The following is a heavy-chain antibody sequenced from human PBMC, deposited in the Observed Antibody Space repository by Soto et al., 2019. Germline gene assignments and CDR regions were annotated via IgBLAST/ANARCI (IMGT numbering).Heavy chain of an antibody. CDR2: IYSGST. J-gene: IGHJ4*02. CDR3: ATTRGIAVGGSFDY. D-gene: IGHD6-13*01. Sequence: LSLTCTVSGGSISSSSSYWGWIRQPPGKGLEWIGTIYSGSTYYNPSLKSRVTISVDTSKNQFSLKLSSVAAADTAIYFCATTRGIAVGGSFDYRGQGTLVTVSS. V-gene: IGHV4-39*01. CDR1: GGSISSSSSY.